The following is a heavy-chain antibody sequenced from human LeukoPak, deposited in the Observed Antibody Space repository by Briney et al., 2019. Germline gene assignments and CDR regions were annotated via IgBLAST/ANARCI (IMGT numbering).Heavy chain of an antibody. CDR2: ISGSGGST. CDR3: ARCMVRGVIILRGTFDY. Sequence: GGSLRLSCAASGFTFSSYAMSWVRQAPGNGLEWVSAISGSGGSTYYADSVKGRFTISRDNSKNTLYLQMNSLRAEDTAVYYCARCMVRGVIILRGTFDYWGQGTLVTVSS. V-gene: IGHV3-23*01. J-gene: IGHJ4*02. CDR1: GFTFSSYA. D-gene: IGHD3-10*01.